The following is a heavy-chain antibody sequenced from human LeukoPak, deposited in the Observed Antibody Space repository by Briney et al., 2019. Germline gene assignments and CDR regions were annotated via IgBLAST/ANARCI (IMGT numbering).Heavy chain of an antibody. J-gene: IGHJ4*02. CDR3: ARGGITMVRGVTNEFDY. CDR2: IYYTGST. Sequence: SETLSLTCTVSGGSVSDYYWSWIRQSPGKGLEWIGYIYYTGSTSYNPSLRSRVTMSADTSKNQFSLKLSSVTAADTAVYYCARGGITMVRGVTNEFDYWGQGTLVTVSS. CDR1: GGSVSDYY. D-gene: IGHD3-10*01. V-gene: IGHV4-59*02.